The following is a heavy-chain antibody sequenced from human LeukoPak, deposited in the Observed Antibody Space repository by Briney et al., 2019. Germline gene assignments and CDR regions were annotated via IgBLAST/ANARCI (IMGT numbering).Heavy chain of an antibody. CDR1: GFTVSSNY. CDR3: ARDHLGAAGPYYFDY. CDR2: IYSGGST. Sequence: GGSLRLSCAASGFTVSSNYMSWVRQAPGKGLEWVSIIYSGGSTYYADSVKGRFTISRDNSKNTLYLQMNSLRAEDTAVYYCARDHLGAAGPYYFDYWGQGTLVTVST. J-gene: IGHJ4*02. D-gene: IGHD6-13*01. V-gene: IGHV3-66*01.